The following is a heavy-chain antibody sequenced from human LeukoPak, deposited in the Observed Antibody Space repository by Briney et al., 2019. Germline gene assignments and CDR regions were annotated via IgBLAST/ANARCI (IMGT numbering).Heavy chain of an antibody. CDR2: IYYSGST. V-gene: IGHV4-59*01. D-gene: IGHD1-26*01. CDR3: ALVGATGGGY. J-gene: IGHJ4*02. Sequence: PSETLSLTCTVSGGSISSYYWSWIRQPPGKGLEWIGYIYYSGSTNYSPSLKSRVTISVDTSKNQFSLKLSSVTAADTAVYYCALVGATGGGYWGQGTLVTVSS. CDR1: GGSISSYY.